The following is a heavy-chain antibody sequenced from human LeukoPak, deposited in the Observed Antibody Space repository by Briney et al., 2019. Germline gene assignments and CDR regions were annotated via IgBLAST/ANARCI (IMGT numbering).Heavy chain of an antibody. J-gene: IGHJ6*03. CDR1: GGSMKRSY. CDR3: ARDSSPAALPYMDA. D-gene: IGHD2-2*01. CDR2: IDDSGNT. Sequence: SETLSLTCLVSGGSMKRSYWTWIRQAPGKGMEWIGNIDDSGNTNYSPTLKSRVTISLDTSKNQFSLSVTSVAAADTALYFCARDSSPAALPYMDAWGKGTTVTVSS. V-gene: IGHV4-59*01.